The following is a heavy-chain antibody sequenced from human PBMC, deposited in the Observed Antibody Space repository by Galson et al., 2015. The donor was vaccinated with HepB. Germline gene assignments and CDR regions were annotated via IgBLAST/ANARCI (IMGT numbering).Heavy chain of an antibody. D-gene: IGHD2-15*01. CDR1: GGSFSGYY. Sequence: SETLSLTCAVYGGSFSGYYWSWIRQPPGKGLEWIGEINHSGSTNYNPSLKSRVTISVDTSKNQFSLKLSSVTAADTAVYYCARAPRSQHIVVVVAASQTSYVGWFDPWGQGTLVTVSS. CDR2: INHSGST. J-gene: IGHJ5*02. V-gene: IGHV4-34*01. CDR3: ARAPRSQHIVVVVAASQTSYVGWFDP.